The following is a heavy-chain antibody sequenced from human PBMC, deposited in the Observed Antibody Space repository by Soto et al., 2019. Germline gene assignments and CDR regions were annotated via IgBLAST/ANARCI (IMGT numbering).Heavy chain of an antibody. CDR1: GGTFSSYA. J-gene: IGHJ4*02. CDR2: IIPIFGTA. CDR3: ARVVEIGHPPRS. V-gene: IGHV1-69*13. D-gene: IGHD3-22*01. Sequence: GASVKVSCKASGGTFSSYAISWVRQAPGQGLERMGGIIPIFGTANYAQKFQGRVTITADESTSTAYMVLSSLRSEDTAVYYCARVVEIGHPPRSWGQGTLVTVSS.